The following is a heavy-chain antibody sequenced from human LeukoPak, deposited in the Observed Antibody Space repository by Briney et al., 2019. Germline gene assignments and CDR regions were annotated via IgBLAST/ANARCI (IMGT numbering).Heavy chain of an antibody. J-gene: IGHJ4*02. CDR1: GGSISGSSYY. D-gene: IGHD1-26*01. CDR3: ARRDIGSHFDY. CDR2: IYYSGST. V-gene: IGHV4-39*07. Sequence: SETLSLTCTVSGGSISGSSYYWGWIRQPPGKGLEWIGSIYYSGSTYYNPSLKSRVTISVDTSKNQFSLKVTSVSAADTAVYYCARRDIGSHFDYWGQGVLVTVSS.